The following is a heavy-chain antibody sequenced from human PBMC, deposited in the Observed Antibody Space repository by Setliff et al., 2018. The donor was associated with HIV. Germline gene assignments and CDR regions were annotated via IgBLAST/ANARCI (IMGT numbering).Heavy chain of an antibody. CDR2: IYYSGST. J-gene: IGHJ3*02. Sequence: SETLSLTCTVSGGSISSGGYYWSWIRQHPGKGLEWIGYIYYSGSTYYNPSLKSRVTISVDTSKNQFSQKLSSVTAADTAMYFCAGESRNDFWSGYYRTFDIGRQGTMVTVSS. CDR1: GGSISSGGYY. D-gene: IGHD3-3*01. V-gene: IGHV4-31*03. CDR3: AGESRNDFWSGYYRTFDI.